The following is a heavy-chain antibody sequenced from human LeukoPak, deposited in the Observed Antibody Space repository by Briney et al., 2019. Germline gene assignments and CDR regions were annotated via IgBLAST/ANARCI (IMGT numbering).Heavy chain of an antibody. CDR1: GFTFSSYE. V-gene: IGHV3-48*03. CDR3: ARVPYYDFWSGYQFDY. Sequence: GGSLRLSCAASGFTFSSYEMNWVRQAPGKGLEWVSYISSSGSTIYYADSVKGRFTISRDKAKNSLYLQMHRLRAEDTAVYYCARVPYYDFWSGYQFDYWGQGTLVTVSS. CDR2: ISSSGSTI. D-gene: IGHD3-3*01. J-gene: IGHJ4*02.